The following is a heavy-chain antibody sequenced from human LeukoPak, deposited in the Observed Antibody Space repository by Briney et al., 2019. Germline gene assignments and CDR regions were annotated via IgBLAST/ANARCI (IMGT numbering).Heavy chain of an antibody. J-gene: IGHJ6*03. V-gene: IGHV4-34*01. CDR3: ARGHVAVAGTYYYYYMDV. CDR2: INHSGST. Sequence: SSETLSLTCAVYGGSFSGYYWSWIRQPPGKGLEWIGEINHSGSTNYNPSLKSRVTISVDTSKNQFSLKLSSVTAADTAVYYCARGHVAVAGTYYYYYMDVWGKGTTVTVSS. CDR1: GGSFSGYY. D-gene: IGHD6-19*01.